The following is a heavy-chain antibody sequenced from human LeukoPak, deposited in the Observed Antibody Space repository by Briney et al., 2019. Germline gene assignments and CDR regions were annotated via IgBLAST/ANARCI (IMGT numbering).Heavy chain of an antibody. J-gene: IGHJ3*01. V-gene: IGHV1-2*02. CDR2: INPNSGGT. Sequence: VASVKVSCKASGYTFTGNYIHWVRQAPGQGLEWMGWINPNSGGTKYAQKFQGRVTMTRDTSISTAYMELSRLRSDDTAVYYCARVRIVATVHDAFDVWAQGTMVTVSS. CDR1: GYTFTGNY. D-gene: IGHD5-12*01. CDR3: ARVRIVATVHDAFDV.